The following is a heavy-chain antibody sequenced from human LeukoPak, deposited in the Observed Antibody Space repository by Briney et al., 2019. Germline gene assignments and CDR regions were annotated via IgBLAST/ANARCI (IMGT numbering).Heavy chain of an antibody. Sequence: TLSLTCTVSGGSISSGSYYWSWIRQPAGKGLEWIGRIYTSGSTNYNPSLKSRVTISVDTSKNQFSLKLSSVTAADTAVYYCAREWLRNTDYWGQGTLVTVSS. D-gene: IGHD5-12*01. CDR2: IYTSGST. J-gene: IGHJ4*02. V-gene: IGHV4-61*02. CDR3: AREWLRNTDY. CDR1: GGSISSGSYY.